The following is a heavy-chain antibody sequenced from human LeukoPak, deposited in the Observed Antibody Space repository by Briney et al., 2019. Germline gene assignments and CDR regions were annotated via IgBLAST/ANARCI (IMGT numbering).Heavy chain of an antibody. CDR1: GYTFTNNY. CDR3: ARDQEGFDY. CDR2: IYPRDGST. V-gene: IGHV1-46*01. J-gene: IGHJ4*02. Sequence: ASVNVSCKASGYTFTNNYVHWVRQAPGQGLEWVGMIYPRDGSTSYAQKFQGRVIVSRDTSTSTVHMELSGLRSEDMAVYYCARDQEGFDYWGQGTLVTVSS.